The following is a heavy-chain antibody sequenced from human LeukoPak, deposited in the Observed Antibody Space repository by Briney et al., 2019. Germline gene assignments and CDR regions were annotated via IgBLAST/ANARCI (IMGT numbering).Heavy chain of an antibody. J-gene: IGHJ6*02. D-gene: IGHD1-26*01. CDR3: GRQWEPSTRDYGMDV. V-gene: IGHV1-69*04. CDR2: IIPILDIA. CDR1: GCTFSSHA. Sequence: GASVKVSCTASGCTFSSHAISWVRQAPGQGLEWMGRIIPILDIANYAQKFQGRVTITADKFTSTAYMELSSLRSEDTAVYFCGRQWEPSTRDYGMDVWGQGTAVTVSS.